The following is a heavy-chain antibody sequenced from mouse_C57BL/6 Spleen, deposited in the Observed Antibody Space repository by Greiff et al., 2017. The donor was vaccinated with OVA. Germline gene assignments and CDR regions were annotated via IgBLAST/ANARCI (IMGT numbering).Heavy chain of an antibody. J-gene: IGHJ2*01. D-gene: IGHD4-1*01. CDR1: GFTFSSYG. CDR2: ISSGGSYT. CDR3: ARLGTGTRGDY. Sequence: VQLKESGGDLVKPGGSLKLSCAASGFTFSSYGMSWVRQTPDKRLEWVATISSGGSYTYYPDSVKGRFTISRDNAKNTLYLQMSSLKSEDTAMYYCARLGTGTRGDYWGQGTTLTVSS. V-gene: IGHV5-6*01.